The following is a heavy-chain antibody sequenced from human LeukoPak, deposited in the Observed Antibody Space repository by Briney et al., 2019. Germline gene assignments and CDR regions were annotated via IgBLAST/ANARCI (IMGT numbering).Heavy chain of an antibody. CDR1: GYTFTTYY. CDR3: ASLGSGSSRIIDFDY. D-gene: IGHD3-10*01. CDR2: IDPSGGGT. Sequence: ASVKVSCKASGYTFTTYYMHWVRQAPGQGLEWMGIIDPSGGGTNYAQKFQGRVTMTRDASTSTVYMELSSLRSEDTAVYYCASLGSGSSRIIDFDYWGQGTLVTVSS. V-gene: IGHV1-46*01. J-gene: IGHJ4*02.